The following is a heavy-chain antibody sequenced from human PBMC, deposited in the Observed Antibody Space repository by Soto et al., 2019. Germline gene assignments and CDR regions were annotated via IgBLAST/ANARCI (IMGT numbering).Heavy chain of an antibody. D-gene: IGHD3-22*01. CDR2: ISGSGGST. V-gene: IGHV3-23*01. CDR1: GFTFSSYA. J-gene: IGHJ4*02. Sequence: QPGGSLRLSCAASGFTFSSYAMSWVRQAPGKGLEWVSAISGSGGSTYYADSVKGRFTISRDISKNTLYLQMNSLRAEDTAVYYCAKGKYYYDSSGYPPLDYWGQGTLVTVSS. CDR3: AKGKYYYDSSGYPPLDY.